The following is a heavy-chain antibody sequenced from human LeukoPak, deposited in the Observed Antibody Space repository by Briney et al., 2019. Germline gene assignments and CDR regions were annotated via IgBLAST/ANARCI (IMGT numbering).Heavy chain of an antibody. J-gene: IGHJ4*02. Sequence: ASVKVSCKASGYTFTSYGITWVRQAPGQELEWMGWISAYNGNTNYAQKLQGRVTMTTDTSTSTAYMELRSLRSDDTALYYCAREGYCNSTSCDKPFDYWGQGTLVTVSS. V-gene: IGHV1-18*01. D-gene: IGHD2-2*01. CDR1: GYTFTSYG. CDR2: ISAYNGNT. CDR3: AREGYCNSTSCDKPFDY.